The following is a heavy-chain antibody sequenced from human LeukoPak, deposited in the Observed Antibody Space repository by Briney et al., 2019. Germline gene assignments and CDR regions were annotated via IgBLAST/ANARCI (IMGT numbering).Heavy chain of an antibody. CDR3: ARAVCSGGSCYPL. J-gene: IGHJ4*02. D-gene: IGHD2-15*01. CDR1: GYSISSGYY. CDR2: IYHSGST. V-gene: IGHV4-38-2*02. Sequence: SETLSLTCTVSGYSISSGYYWGWIRQPPGKGLEWIGSIYHSGSTYYNPSLKSRVTISVDTSKNQFSLKLSSVTAADTAVYYCARAVCSGGSCYPLWGQGTLVTVSS.